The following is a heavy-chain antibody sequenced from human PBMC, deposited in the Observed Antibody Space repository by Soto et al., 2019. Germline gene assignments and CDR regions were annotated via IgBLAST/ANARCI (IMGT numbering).Heavy chain of an antibody. D-gene: IGHD5-12*01. CDR2: ISRGSDAI. Sequence: GGSLRLSCAASGFSFSNYNMHWVRQAPGKGLEWVSYISRGSDAIYYADSVKGRFTISRDNVENSLHLQMNSLRDEDTAVYYCARDGERGYDRDHWGQGTLVTVS. J-gene: IGHJ1*01. CDR3: ARDGERGYDRDH. V-gene: IGHV3-48*02. CDR1: GFSFSNYN.